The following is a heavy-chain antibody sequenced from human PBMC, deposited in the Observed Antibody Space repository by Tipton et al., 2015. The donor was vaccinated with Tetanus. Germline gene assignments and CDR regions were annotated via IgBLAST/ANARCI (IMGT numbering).Heavy chain of an antibody. CDR1: GGSISNYY. Sequence: GLVKPSETLSLTCSVSGGSISNYYWNWIRQPAGKGLEWIGRIYVTGAINYSPALQSRVPMSVDTAKNQFSLGLSSVTAADAAMYYCAREDVYYHDGSGFYAFDIWGRGTMVAVSS. V-gene: IGHV4-4*07. J-gene: IGHJ3*02. CDR3: AREDVYYHDGSGFYAFDI. CDR2: IYVTGAI. D-gene: IGHD3-22*01.